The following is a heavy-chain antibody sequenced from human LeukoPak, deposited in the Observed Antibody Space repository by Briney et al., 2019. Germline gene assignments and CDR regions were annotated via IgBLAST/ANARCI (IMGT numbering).Heavy chain of an antibody. V-gene: IGHV3-53*01. Sequence: GGSLRLSCTVSGFTVSSNSMSWVRQAPGKGLEWVSFYSGGNTHYSDSVKGRFTISRDNSKNTLYLQMNSLRADDTAVYYCARRAGEYSHPYDYWGQGTLVTVSS. CDR2: YSGGNT. D-gene: IGHD4-17*01. CDR3: ARRAGEYSHPYDY. CDR1: GFTVSSNS. J-gene: IGHJ4*02.